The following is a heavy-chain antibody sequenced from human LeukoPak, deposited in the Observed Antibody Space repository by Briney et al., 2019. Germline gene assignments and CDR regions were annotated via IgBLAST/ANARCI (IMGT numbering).Heavy chain of an antibody. V-gene: IGHV5-51*01. Sequence: GESLKISCKGSGYSFTSYWIGWVRHMPGKGLEWMGIIYPGDSDTRYSPSFQGQVTISADKSISTAYLQWSSLKASDTAMYYCARHGYSSSWYGADYYYYYMDVWGKGTTVTVSS. D-gene: IGHD6-13*01. J-gene: IGHJ6*03. CDR3: ARHGYSSSWYGADYYYYYMDV. CDR2: IYPGDSDT. CDR1: GYSFTSYW.